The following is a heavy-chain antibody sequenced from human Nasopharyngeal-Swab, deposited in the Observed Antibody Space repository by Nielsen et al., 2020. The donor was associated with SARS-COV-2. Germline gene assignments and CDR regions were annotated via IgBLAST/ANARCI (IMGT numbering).Heavy chain of an antibody. CDR2: VNPNSGGT. CDR3: ARAGYCSSTSCYPY. Sequence: ASVKVSCKASGYTFTGYYMHWVRQAPGQGLEWMGWVNPNSGGTNYAQKFQGRVTMTRDTSISTAYMELSRLRSDDTAVYYCARAGYCSSTSCYPYWSQGTLVTVSS. D-gene: IGHD2-2*01. V-gene: IGHV1-2*02. J-gene: IGHJ4*02. CDR1: GYTFTGYY.